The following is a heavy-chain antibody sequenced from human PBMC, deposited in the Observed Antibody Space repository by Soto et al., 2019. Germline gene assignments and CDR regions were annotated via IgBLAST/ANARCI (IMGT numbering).Heavy chain of an antibody. Sequence: GGSLRLSCAASGFTFSSYGMHWVRQAPGKGLEWVAVISYDGSNKYYADSVKGRFTISRDNSKNTLYLQMNSLRAEDTAVYYCAKDLWNCSSTSCYGSYYYYYYYGMDVWGQGTTVTVSS. CDR2: ISYDGSNK. CDR1: GFTFSSYG. J-gene: IGHJ6*02. D-gene: IGHD2-2*01. CDR3: AKDLWNCSSTSCYGSYYYYYYYGMDV. V-gene: IGHV3-30*18.